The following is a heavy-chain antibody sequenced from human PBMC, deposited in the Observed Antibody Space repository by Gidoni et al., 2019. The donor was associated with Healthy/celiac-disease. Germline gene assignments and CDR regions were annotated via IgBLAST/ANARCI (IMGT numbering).Heavy chain of an antibody. Sequence: EVQLLESGGGLVQHGGSLRLSCAASGFTFSSYAMSWVRQAPGKGLEWVSTISGSGGSTYYTDSVKGRFTTSRDNSKNTLYLQMNSLRAEDTAIYYCAKGENYYDRSGYPGDFDYWGQGALVTVSS. D-gene: IGHD3-22*01. CDR3: AKGENYYDRSGYPGDFDY. CDR1: GFTFSSYA. CDR2: ISGSGGST. J-gene: IGHJ4*02. V-gene: IGHV3-23*01.